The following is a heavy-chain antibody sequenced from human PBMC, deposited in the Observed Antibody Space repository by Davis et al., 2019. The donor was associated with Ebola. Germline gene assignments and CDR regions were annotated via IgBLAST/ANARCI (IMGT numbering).Heavy chain of an antibody. J-gene: IGHJ4*02. CDR2: ISGSGGST. Sequence: GESLKISCAASGFTFSSYAMSWVRQAPGKGLVWVSAISGSGGSTYYEDSVKGRFTISRDNSKNTLYLQMNSLRAEDTAVYYCARGDYYDSSGYYSGDYYFDYWGQGTLVTVSS. CDR3: ARGDYYDSSGYYSGDYYFDY. CDR1: GFTFSSYA. V-gene: IGHV3-23*02. D-gene: IGHD3-22*01.